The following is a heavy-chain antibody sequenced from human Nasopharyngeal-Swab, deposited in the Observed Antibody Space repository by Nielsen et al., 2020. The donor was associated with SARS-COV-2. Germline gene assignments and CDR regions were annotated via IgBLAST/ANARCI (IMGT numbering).Heavy chain of an antibody. CDR2: IYSGGST. J-gene: IGHJ4*02. V-gene: IGHV3-53*01. CDR3: ATTQYYYDSSGYYSFDY. Sequence: WIRQPPGKGLEWVSVIYSGGSTYYADSVKGRFTISRDNSKNTLYLQMNSLRAEDTAVYYCATTQYYYDSSGYYSFDYWGQGTLVTVSS. D-gene: IGHD3-22*01.